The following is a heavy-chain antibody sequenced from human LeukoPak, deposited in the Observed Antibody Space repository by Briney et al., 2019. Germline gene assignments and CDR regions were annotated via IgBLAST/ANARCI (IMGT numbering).Heavy chain of an antibody. V-gene: IGHV3-23*01. J-gene: IGHJ4*02. CDR2: ISGSVTNT. D-gene: IGHD2-15*01. CDR1: GFTFSNYA. CDR3: AKLPGYCTGATCSYYFHY. Sequence: GSLRLPCAASGFTFSNYAMTWVRQAPGKGLEWVSTISGSVTNTYYADSVKGRFTISGDNSKNTLYLQMNSLRAEDTAVYYCAKLPGYCTGATCSYYFHYWGQGTLVTVSS.